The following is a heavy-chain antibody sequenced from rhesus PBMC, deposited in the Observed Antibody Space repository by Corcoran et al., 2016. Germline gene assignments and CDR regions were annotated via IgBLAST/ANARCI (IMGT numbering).Heavy chain of an antibody. J-gene: IGHJ1*01. D-gene: IGHD2-33*01. CDR2: INCKSGST. Sequence: QVQLQESGPGLVKPSETLSLTCAVSGASIYNYWWIWIRQTPGKGLVWIGEINCKSGSTTTNPPRKSLFTIATGASNNQFPLKLTSVAAADTAVYYCTREVAAPPFYFDFWGQGALVTVSS. V-gene: IGHV4-80*01. CDR3: TREVAAPPFYFDF. CDR1: GASIYNYW.